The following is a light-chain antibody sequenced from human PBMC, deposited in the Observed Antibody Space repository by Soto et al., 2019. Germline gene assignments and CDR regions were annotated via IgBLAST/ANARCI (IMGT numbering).Light chain of an antibody. CDR2: GAS. V-gene: IGKV3-15*01. CDR3: LQYNSWPPT. J-gene: IGKJ3*01. Sequence: EIVMTQSPATLSVSPRERATLSCRASQSVSSNVIWFQQKPGQAPRLLIYGASTRATGIPARFSGSVSRTEFTLTISSLQSEDFAVYYCLQYNSWPPTFGPGTKVDIK. CDR1: QSVSSN.